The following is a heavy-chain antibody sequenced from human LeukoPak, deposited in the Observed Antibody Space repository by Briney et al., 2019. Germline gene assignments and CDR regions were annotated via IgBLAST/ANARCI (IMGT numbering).Heavy chain of an antibody. CDR2: LYYSGYS. CDR1: GGSITSYY. CDR3: ARHSIASDGARLFDY. D-gene: IGHD2-21*01. J-gene: IGHJ4*02. Sequence: AAETLSLTCTVSGGSITSYYWAWLRQPPGKGLEWIGYLYYSGYSNYNPSLKSRVSMSVDTSKNQFSLKLTSVTAADTAVYYCARHSIASDGARLFDYWGRGTLVTVSS. V-gene: IGHV4-59*08.